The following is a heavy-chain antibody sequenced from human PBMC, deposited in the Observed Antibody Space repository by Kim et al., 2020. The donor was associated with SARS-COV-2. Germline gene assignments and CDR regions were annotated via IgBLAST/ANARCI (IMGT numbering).Heavy chain of an antibody. Sequence: ASVKVSCKASGYTFSGYYMHWVRQAPGQGLEWKGRLNPNRGGTNYAQKFQGRVTMNRYTSISTAYMELRRRRWDDTAVYYCARAVWEDAFYIWGQGTMVTVSS. CDR3: ARAVWEDAFYI. D-gene: IGHD3-16*01. J-gene: IGHJ3*02. V-gene: IGHV1-2*06. CDR2: LNPNRGGT. CDR1: GYTFSGYY.